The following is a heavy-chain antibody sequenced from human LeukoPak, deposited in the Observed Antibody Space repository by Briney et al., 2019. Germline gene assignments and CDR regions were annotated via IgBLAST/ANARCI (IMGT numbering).Heavy chain of an antibody. CDR2: TWYDGSNK. CDR3: ARKSSSWIGTDV. J-gene: IGHJ6*02. Sequence: PGRSLRLSCAASGFTLSSYGMHWVRQAPGKGLEWVAVTWYDGSNKYYADSVKGRFTISRDNSKNTLYLLMNSLRAEDTTVYYCARKSSSWIGTDVWGQGTTVTVSS. V-gene: IGHV3-33*01. D-gene: IGHD6-13*01. CDR1: GFTLSSYG.